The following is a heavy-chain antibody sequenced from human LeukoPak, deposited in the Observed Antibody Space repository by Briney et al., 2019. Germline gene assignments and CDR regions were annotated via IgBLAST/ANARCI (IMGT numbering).Heavy chain of an antibody. J-gene: IGHJ5*02. V-gene: IGHV1-18*01. CDR1: GYTFTSYG. D-gene: IGHD3-10*01. CDR3: ARNNYYGSGSYYSWFDP. CDR2: ISGYNGNT. Sequence: ASVKVSCKASGYTFTSYGISWVRQAPGQGLEWMGWISGYNGNTNYAQNLQGRVTLTTDTSTSTGYMELRSLRSDDTALYYCARNNYYGSGSYYSWFDPWGQGTLVTVSS.